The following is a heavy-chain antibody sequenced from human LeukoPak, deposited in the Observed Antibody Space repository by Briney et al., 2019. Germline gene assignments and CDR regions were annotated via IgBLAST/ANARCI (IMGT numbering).Heavy chain of an antibody. CDR3: ARGFGVVVIVATSFDY. V-gene: IGHV5-51*01. D-gene: IGHD2-15*01. CDR1: GYRFTSYW. CDR2: IYPGDSDT. Sequence: GESLKISCKGSGYRFTSYWIGWVRQMPGKGLEWMGIIYPGDSDTRYSPSFQGQVIISADKSITTAYLQWNSLKASDTAMYYCARGFGVVVIVATSFDYWGQGTLVTVSS. J-gene: IGHJ4*02.